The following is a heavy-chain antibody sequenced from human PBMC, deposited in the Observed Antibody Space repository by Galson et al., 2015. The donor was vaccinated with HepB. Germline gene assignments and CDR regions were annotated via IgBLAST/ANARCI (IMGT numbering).Heavy chain of an antibody. Sequence: SLRLSCAASGFTFSSYSMNWVRQAPGKGLEWVSSISSSSSYIYYADSVKGRFTISRDNAKNSLYLQMNSLRAEDTAVYYCARVNEETIDGMDVWGQGTTVTVSS. CDR3: ARVNEETIDGMDV. V-gene: IGHV3-21*01. CDR2: ISSSSSYI. D-gene: IGHD1-14*01. CDR1: GFTFSSYS. J-gene: IGHJ6*02.